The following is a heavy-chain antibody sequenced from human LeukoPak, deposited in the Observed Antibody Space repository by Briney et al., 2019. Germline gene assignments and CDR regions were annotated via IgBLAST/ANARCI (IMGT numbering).Heavy chain of an antibody. J-gene: IGHJ4*02. CDR2: ISSSGSTI. Sequence: GGSLRLSCAASGFTFSDYYMSRIRQAPGKGLEWVSYISSSGSTIYYADSVKGRFTISRDNAKNSLYLQMNSLRAEDTAVYYCARDLGYCSSTSCYIIDFDYWGQGTLVTVSS. CDR3: ARDLGYCSSTSCYIIDFDY. D-gene: IGHD2-2*02. V-gene: IGHV3-11*04. CDR1: GFTFSDYY.